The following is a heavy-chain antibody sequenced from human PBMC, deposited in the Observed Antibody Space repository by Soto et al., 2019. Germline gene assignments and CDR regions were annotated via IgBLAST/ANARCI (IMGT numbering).Heavy chain of an antibody. J-gene: IGHJ3*02. V-gene: IGHV1-8*01. CDR3: ATSTIAVVFSTTIDAFDI. Sequence: QVQLVQSGAEVKKPGASVKVSCRASADIFSNYDINWVRQAAGQGLEWMGWMNPRSGNTGSAQEFQGRVTMTRNTSISTAYIEVSSLRSEDTAVYYCATSTIAVVFSTTIDAFDIWGQGTMVTVSS. CDR1: ADIFSNYD. CDR2: MNPRSGNT. D-gene: IGHD3-22*01.